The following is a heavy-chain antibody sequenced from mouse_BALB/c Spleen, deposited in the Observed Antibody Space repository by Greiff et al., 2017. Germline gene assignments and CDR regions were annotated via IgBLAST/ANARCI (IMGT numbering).Heavy chain of an antibody. Sequence: VRLVESGPGLVQPSQSLSITCTVSGFSLTSYGVHWVRQSPGKGLEWLGVIWSGGSTDYNAAFISRLSISKDNSKSQVFFKMNSLQANDTAIYYCARGGITMITTGFAYWGQGTLVTVSA. CDR1: GFSLTSYG. V-gene: IGHV2-2*02. CDR3: ARGGITMITTGFAY. D-gene: IGHD2-4*01. J-gene: IGHJ3*01. CDR2: IWSGGST.